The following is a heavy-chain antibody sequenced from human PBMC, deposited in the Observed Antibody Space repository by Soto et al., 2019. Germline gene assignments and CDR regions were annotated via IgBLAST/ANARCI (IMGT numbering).Heavy chain of an antibody. CDR3: AKGRGGSGSLTPRVDF. CDR2: ISGGGDTT. CDR1: GFTFNNYA. Sequence: EVQLLESGGGLVQPGGSLRLSCAASGFTFNNYAMTWVLQAPGKGLEWVSAISGGGDTTSYADSVKGRFTVSRDGSKNTLYLQMSSLRAEDTALYYCAKGRGGSGSLTPRVDFWGQGTLGTVSS. V-gene: IGHV3-23*01. J-gene: IGHJ4*02. D-gene: IGHD3-10*01.